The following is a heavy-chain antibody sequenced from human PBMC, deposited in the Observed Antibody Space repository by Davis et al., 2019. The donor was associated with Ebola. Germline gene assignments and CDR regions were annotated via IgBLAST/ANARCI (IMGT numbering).Heavy chain of an antibody. CDR3: ARDLHYGDYVAYYYGMDV. CDR2: IKQDGSEK. D-gene: IGHD4-17*01. V-gene: IGHV3-7*01. J-gene: IGHJ6*02. CDR1: GFTFSSYW. Sequence: PGGSLRLSCAASGFTFSSYWMSWVRQAPGKGLEWVANIKQDGSEKYYVDSVKGRFTISRDNAKNSLYLQMNSLRAEDTAVYYCARDLHYGDYVAYYYGMDVWGQGTTVTVSS.